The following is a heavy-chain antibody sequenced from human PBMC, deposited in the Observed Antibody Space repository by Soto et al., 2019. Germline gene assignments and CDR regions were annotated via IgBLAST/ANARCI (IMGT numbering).Heavy chain of an antibody. Sequence: SETLSLTCAVYGGSFNGYYWNWIRQPPGKGLDWIGEVNHSGSTNYNPSLKSRVTILVDTSKNQFSLKLSSVTAADTAVYYCASPMVRGIFDYWGQGTLVTVSS. CDR3: ASPMVRGIFDY. V-gene: IGHV4-34*01. CDR2: VNHSGST. CDR1: GGSFNGYY. J-gene: IGHJ4*02. D-gene: IGHD3-10*01.